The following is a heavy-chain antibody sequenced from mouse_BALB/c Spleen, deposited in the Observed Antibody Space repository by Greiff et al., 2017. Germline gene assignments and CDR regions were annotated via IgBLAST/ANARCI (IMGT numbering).Heavy chain of an antibody. J-gene: IGHJ4*01. CDR2: ISSGSSTI. D-gene: IGHD2-4*01. CDR3: ARERGLRYAMDY. CDR1: GFTFSSFE. Sequence: EVKLMESGGGLVQPGGSWKLSCAASGFTFSSFEMHWVRQAPEKGLEWVAYISSGSSTIYYADTVKGRFTISRDNPKNTLFLQMTSLRSEDTAMYYCARERGLRYAMDYWGQGISVTVSS. V-gene: IGHV5-17*02.